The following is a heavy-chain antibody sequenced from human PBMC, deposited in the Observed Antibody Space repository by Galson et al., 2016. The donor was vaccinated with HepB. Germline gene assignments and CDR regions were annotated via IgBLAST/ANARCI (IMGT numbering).Heavy chain of an antibody. Sequence: SLRLSCAGSGFTFNSYAMNWVRQAPGKGLEWISLISGNGHATYYADPVRGRFSIARDNSKNTLYLQMNSLRADDTAVYYCAKCPPGTRGSLDSWGQGTLVTVS. CDR2: ISGNGHAT. J-gene: IGHJ4*02. CDR3: AKCPPGTRGSLDS. D-gene: IGHD1-14*01. V-gene: IGHV3-23*01. CDR1: GFTFNSYA.